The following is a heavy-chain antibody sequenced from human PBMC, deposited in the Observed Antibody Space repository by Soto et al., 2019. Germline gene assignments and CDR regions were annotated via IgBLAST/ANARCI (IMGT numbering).Heavy chain of an antibody. Sequence: QLHLQESGSGLVKPSQTLSLTCAVSGGSISSGGYSWSWIRQPPGKGLEWIGYIYHSGSTYYNPSLESRVTRSVDRSKNHSSLKLSSVTAADTAVYYCARGMTTVTTIDYWGQGTLVTVSS. J-gene: IGHJ4*02. CDR3: ARGMTTVTTIDY. D-gene: IGHD4-4*01. CDR2: IYHSGST. CDR1: GGSISSGGYS. V-gene: IGHV4-30-2*01.